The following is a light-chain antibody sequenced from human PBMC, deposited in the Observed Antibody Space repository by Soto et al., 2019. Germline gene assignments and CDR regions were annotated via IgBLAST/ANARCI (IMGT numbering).Light chain of an antibody. V-gene: IGKV1-39*01. Sequence: DIQMTQSPSSLSASVGDRVTITCRASQSISSYLNWYQQKPGKAPKLLIYAASSLQSWVPSRLSGSGSGTDFTLTISSLQPEDFADYYCQQSYSTPSTFGQGTKLEIK. CDR1: QSISSY. CDR2: AAS. CDR3: QQSYSTPST. J-gene: IGKJ2*01.